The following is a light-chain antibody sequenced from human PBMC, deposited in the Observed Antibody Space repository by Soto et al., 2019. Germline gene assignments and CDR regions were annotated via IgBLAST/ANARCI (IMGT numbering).Light chain of an antibody. CDR3: QQYGSSPPTWT. CDR2: AAS. Sequence: DIQLTQSPSFLSASVGDRVTITCRASQGISSYLAWYQQKPGKAPKLLIYAASTLQSGVPSRFSGSGSGTDFTLTISRLEPEDFAVYYCQQYGSSPPTWTFGQGTKVDIK. J-gene: IGKJ1*01. CDR1: QGISSY. V-gene: IGKV1-9*01.